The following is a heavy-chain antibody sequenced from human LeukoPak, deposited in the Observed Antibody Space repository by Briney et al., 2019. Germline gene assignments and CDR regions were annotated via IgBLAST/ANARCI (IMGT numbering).Heavy chain of an antibody. V-gene: IGHV3-30-3*01. CDR2: ISYDGSNK. CDR3: ASDYINFEH. Sequence: PGRSLRLSCAASGFTFSSYAMHWVRQAPGKGLEWVAVISYDGSNKYYADSVKGRFTISRDNSKNTLYMQMNSLRAEDTAVYYCASDYINFEHWGQGTLVTVSS. CDR1: GFTFSSYA. J-gene: IGHJ1*01. D-gene: IGHD4-11*01.